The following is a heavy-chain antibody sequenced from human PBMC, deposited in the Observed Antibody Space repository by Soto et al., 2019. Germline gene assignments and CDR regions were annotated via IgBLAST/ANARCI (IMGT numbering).Heavy chain of an antibody. J-gene: IGHJ5*02. D-gene: IGHD5-12*01. V-gene: IGHV3-30*18. CDR1: GFMFGSYG. Sequence: QVQLVESGGGVVQPGRSLRLSCAASGFMFGSYGMHWVRQAPGKGLEWVAVISYDGSNKYYADSVKGRFTIHRDNSKNTLYLQMNSLRAEDTAVYYCAKGSLAGSSNWFDPWGQGTLVTVSS. CDR3: AKGSLAGSSNWFDP. CDR2: ISYDGSNK.